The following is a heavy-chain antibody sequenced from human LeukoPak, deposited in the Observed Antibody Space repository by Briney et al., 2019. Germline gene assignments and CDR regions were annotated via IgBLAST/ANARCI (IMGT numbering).Heavy chain of an antibody. V-gene: IGHV5-51*01. J-gene: IGHJ4*02. D-gene: IGHD3-22*01. Sequence: GESLKISCKGSGYGFTNYWIGWVRQMPGKGLEWMGIIYPGDSDTRYSPSFQGQVTISADKSISTAYLQWSSLKASDSAMYYCARRNYYYDSSGYLYYFDYWGQGTLVTVSS. CDR1: GYGFTNYW. CDR2: IYPGDSDT. CDR3: ARRNYYYDSSGYLYYFDY.